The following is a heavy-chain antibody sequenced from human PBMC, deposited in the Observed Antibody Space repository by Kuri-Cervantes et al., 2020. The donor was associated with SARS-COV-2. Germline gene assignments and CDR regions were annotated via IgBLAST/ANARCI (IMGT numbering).Heavy chain of an antibody. CDR3: AREVLLAVGAFDI. CDR1: GFTFSSYG. J-gene: IGHJ3*02. CDR2: IRYDGSNK. Sequence: GGSLRLSCAASGFTFSSYGMHWVRQAPGKGLEWVAFIRYDGSNKYYADSAKGRFTISRDNSKNTLYLQMNSLRAEDTAVYYCAREVLLAVGAFDIWGQGTMVTVSS. D-gene: IGHD2-8*02. V-gene: IGHV3-30*02.